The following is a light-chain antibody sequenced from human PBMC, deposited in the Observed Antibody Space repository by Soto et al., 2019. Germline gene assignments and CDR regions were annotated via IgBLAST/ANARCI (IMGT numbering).Light chain of an antibody. CDR2: DVS. CDR3: NSYTSSSNPYV. CDR1: SSDVGGYNY. V-gene: IGLV2-14*01. Sequence: QSVLTQPASVSGSPGQSITISCTGTSSDVGGYNYVSWYQQHPGKVPKLMIYDVSNRPSGVSSRFSGSKSGNTASLTISGFQAENQTNYYCNSYTSSSNPYVFGTGTKFTVL. J-gene: IGLJ1*01.